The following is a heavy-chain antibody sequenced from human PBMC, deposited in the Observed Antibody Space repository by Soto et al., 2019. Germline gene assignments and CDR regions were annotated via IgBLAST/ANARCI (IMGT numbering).Heavy chain of an antibody. Sequence: EVQLVESGGGLVQPGGSLRLSCAASGFTFTTYWMTWVRQAPGKGLEWVANINQDGSKKYYVDSLMGRFTISRDNAQNTVYLEINSLRGEDTAVYYCSRDNAAGWSTYVWGQGTTVTVSS. CDR3: SRDNAAGWSTYV. D-gene: IGHD2-8*02. CDR2: INQDGSKK. J-gene: IGHJ6*02. CDR1: GFTFTTYW. V-gene: IGHV3-7*01.